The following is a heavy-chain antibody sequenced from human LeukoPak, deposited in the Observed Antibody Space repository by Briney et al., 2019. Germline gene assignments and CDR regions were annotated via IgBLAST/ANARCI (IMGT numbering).Heavy chain of an antibody. Sequence: GGSLRLSCAASGFTFNSYAMTWVRQAPGKGLEWVSSITGGGDTTYYTDSVRGRFTISRDNSKNTLSLQINSLRAEDTAVYYCAKERSEVVVAATNYWGQGTLVTVSS. J-gene: IGHJ4*02. CDR3: AKERSEVVVAATNY. V-gene: IGHV3-23*01. D-gene: IGHD2-15*01. CDR2: ITGGGDTT. CDR1: GFTFNSYA.